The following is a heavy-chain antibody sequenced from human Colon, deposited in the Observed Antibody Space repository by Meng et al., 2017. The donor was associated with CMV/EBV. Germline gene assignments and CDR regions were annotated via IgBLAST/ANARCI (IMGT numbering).Heavy chain of an antibody. Sequence: GESLKISCAASGFTFSSYSMNWVRQAPGKGLEWVSSISSSSSYIYYADSVKGRFTISRDNAKNSLYLQMNSLRAEDTTVYYCARDPSLRGNHDFWSVPGWYFDYWGQGTMVTVSS. D-gene: IGHD3-3*01. CDR3: ARDPSLRGNHDFWSVPGWYFDY. CDR2: ISSSSSYI. J-gene: IGHJ4*02. CDR1: GFTFSSYS. V-gene: IGHV3-21*01.